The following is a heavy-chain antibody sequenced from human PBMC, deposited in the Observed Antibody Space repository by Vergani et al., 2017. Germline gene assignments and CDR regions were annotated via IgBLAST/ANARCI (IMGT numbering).Heavy chain of an antibody. CDR2: ISYDGSNK. D-gene: IGHD1-26*01. Sequence: QVQLVESGGGVVQPGRSLRLSCAASGFTFSSYGMHWVRQAPGKGLEWVAVISYDGSNKYYADSVKGRFTISRDNSKNTLYLQMNSLRAEDTAVYYCAKVGSGSWTYYYYYYKDVWGKGTTVTVSS. V-gene: IGHV3-30*18. CDR3: AKVGSGSWTYYYYYYKDV. J-gene: IGHJ6*03. CDR1: GFTFSSYG.